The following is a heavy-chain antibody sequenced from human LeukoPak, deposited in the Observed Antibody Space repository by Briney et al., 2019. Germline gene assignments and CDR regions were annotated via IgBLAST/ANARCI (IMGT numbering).Heavy chain of an antibody. D-gene: IGHD3-16*01. CDR3: ARNQQLGGHSYYYYGMDV. CDR1: GYSFPSYG. CDR2: ISPYNDNT. J-gene: IGHJ6*02. Sequence: ASVKVSCKASGYSFPSYGISWVRQAPGQGPEWMGWISPYNDNTNYAQKLQGRATLTTDTSTSTAYMELRSLRSDDTAVYYCARNQQLGGHSYYYYGMDVWGQGTTVTVSS. V-gene: IGHV1-18*01.